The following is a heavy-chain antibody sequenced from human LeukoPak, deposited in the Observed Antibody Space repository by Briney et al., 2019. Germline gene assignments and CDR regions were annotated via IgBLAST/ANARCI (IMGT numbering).Heavy chain of an antibody. CDR2: IFHSGTT. CDR3: ARGGGSGSYWGGLRYSMDA. V-gene: IGHV4-4*02. CDR1: GDSLSDNIY. D-gene: IGHD3-10*01. Sequence: PSGTLSLTCTVSGDSLSDNIYWSWVRQPPGKGLEWIGQIFHSGTTNYSPSLRSRVTISADKSKNQFSLYLTFVTAADTAVYDCARGGGSGSYWGGLRYSMDAWGKGPTVPISS. J-gene: IGHJ6*03.